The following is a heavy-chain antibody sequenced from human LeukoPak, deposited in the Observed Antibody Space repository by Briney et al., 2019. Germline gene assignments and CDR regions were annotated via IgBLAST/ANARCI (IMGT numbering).Heavy chain of an antibody. J-gene: IGHJ6*03. CDR3: ARVRGWFGVWDYYYYYMDV. D-gene: IGHD3-10*01. Sequence: ASVKVSCKASGYTFTSYDINWVRQAPGQGLEWMGGINANNGNTNYAQTLQGRVTMTTDTSTSTDYMELRSLRSDDTAVYYCARVRGWFGVWDYYYYYMDVWGKEPTVTISS. CDR1: GYTFTSYD. V-gene: IGHV1-18*01. CDR2: INANNGNT.